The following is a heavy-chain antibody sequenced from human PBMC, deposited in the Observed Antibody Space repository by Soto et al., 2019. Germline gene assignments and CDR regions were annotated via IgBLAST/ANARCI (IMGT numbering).Heavy chain of an antibody. CDR3: ARHTVYRFAY. J-gene: IGHJ4*02. Sequence: QITLKESGPPLVKPTQTLTLTCTFSGFSLSTSGVGVGWIRQPPGKALEWLALIDWDDDKRDSPSLKSRLTSPKDPSKKQVVLTMTNMDPVDTAPYFSARHTVYRFAYWGQGTLVTVSS. V-gene: IGHV2-5*02. D-gene: IGHD3-16*02. CDR1: GFSLSTSGVG. CDR2: IDWDDDK.